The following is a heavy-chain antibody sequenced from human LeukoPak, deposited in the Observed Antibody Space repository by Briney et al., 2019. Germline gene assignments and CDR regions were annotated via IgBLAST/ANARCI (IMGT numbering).Heavy chain of an antibody. J-gene: IGHJ5*02. CDR3: ARGTRDVILTGSGFDP. V-gene: IGHV1-18*01. D-gene: IGHD3-9*01. Sequence: GASVKVSCKASGYTFTSYGISWVRQAPGQGLEWMGWISAYNGNTNYAQKLQGRVTMTTDTSTSTAYMELRSLRSDDTAVYYCARGTRDVILTGSGFDPWGQGTLVTVSS. CDR2: ISAYNGNT. CDR1: GYTFTSYG.